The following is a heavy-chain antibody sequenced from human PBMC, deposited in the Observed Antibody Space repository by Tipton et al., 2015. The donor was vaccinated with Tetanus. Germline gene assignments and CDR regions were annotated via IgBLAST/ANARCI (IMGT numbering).Heavy chain of an antibody. Sequence: LRLSCTVSGDSISSGDFYRSWIRQHPGKGLEWIGYIYFTGTTYYNPSLESRITISIDTSKNQFSLELTSVTAADTAVYYCARDSYYSSRWSFADYWGQGTLVTVSS. CDR2: IYFTGTT. CDR1: GDSISSGDFY. J-gene: IGHJ4*02. CDR3: ARDSYYSSRWSFADY. D-gene: IGHD6-19*01. V-gene: IGHV4-31*02.